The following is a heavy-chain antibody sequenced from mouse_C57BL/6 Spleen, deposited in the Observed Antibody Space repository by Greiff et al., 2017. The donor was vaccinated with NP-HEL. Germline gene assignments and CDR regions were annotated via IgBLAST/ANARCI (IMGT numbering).Heavy chain of an antibody. CDR3: ARWDYYGRPWFAY. J-gene: IGHJ3*01. CDR2: INPNNGGT. CDR1: GYTFTDYY. V-gene: IGHV1-26*01. Sequence: VQLQQSGPELVKPGASVKISCKASGYTFTDYYMNWVKQSHGKSLEWIGDINPNNGGTSYNQKFKGKATLTVDKSSSTAYMELRSLTSEDSAVYYCARWDYYGRPWFAYWGQGTLVTVSA. D-gene: IGHD1-1*01.